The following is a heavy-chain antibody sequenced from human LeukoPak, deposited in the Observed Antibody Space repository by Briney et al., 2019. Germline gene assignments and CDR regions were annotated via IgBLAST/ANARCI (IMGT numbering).Heavy chain of an antibody. D-gene: IGHD5-18*01. Sequence: GSLRLPCAASGFIFSSYNLNWVRQAPGKGLEWVSSISSSSYIYYADSVRGRFTISRDYSKNTLYLQMNSLRGEDTAVYYCARVGRGYSFKVYYFDYWGQGTLVTVSS. CDR1: GFIFSSYN. CDR3: ARVGRGYSFKVYYFDY. V-gene: IGHV3-21*01. CDR2: ISSSSYI. J-gene: IGHJ4*02.